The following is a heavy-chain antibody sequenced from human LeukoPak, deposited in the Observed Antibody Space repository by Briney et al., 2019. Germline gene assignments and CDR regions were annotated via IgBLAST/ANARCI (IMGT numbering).Heavy chain of an antibody. CDR2: INHSGSS. CDR3: ARGEDGDYYFQH. Sequence: GSLRLSCAASGLTFSTYAMNWVRQPPGKGLEWIGEINHSGSSNYNPSLKSRVTISVDTSKNQFSLKLSSVTAADTAVYYCARGEDGDYYFQHWGQGTLVTVSS. CDR1: GLTFSTYA. J-gene: IGHJ1*01. D-gene: IGHD4-17*01. V-gene: IGHV4-34*01.